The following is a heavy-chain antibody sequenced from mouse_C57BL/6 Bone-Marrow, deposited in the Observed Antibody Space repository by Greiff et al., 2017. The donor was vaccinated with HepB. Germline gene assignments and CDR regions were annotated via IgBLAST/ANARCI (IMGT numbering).Heavy chain of an antibody. CDR3: ARVYGSSYDAMDY. V-gene: IGHV5-4*03. J-gene: IGHJ4*01. Sequence: EVKLMESGGGLVKPGGSLKLSCEASGFTFTGYAMSWVRQTPGKRLEWVGTISDGGSYTYYQDNVKGRFTISRDKAKNNLYLQISHLKSEDTAMYYCARVYGSSYDAMDYWGQGTSVTVSS. CDR1: GFTFTGYA. CDR2: ISDGGSYT. D-gene: IGHD1-1*01.